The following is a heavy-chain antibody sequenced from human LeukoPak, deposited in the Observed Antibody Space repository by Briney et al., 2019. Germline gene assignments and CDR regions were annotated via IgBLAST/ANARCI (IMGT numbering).Heavy chain of an antibody. CDR1: GYTFTGYY. V-gene: IGHV1-2*02. CDR3: ARDRTCSSSPLSHDAFDI. CDR2: INPNSGGT. J-gene: IGHJ3*02. Sequence: GASVKVSCKASGYTFTGYYMHWVRQAPGQGLEWMGWINPNSGGTNYAQKFQGRVTMTRDTSISTAYMELSRLRSDDTAVYYCARDRTCSSSPLSHDAFDIWGQGTMVTVSS. D-gene: IGHD6-6*01.